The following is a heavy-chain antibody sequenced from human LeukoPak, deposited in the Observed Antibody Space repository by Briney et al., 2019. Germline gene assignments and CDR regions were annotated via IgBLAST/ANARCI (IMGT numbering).Heavy chain of an antibody. CDR2: ISSSSTYI. D-gene: IGHD6-13*01. CDR1: GFTFSSYS. J-gene: IGHJ6*02. CDR3: AKDLSSSSPYGMDV. V-gene: IGHV3-21*01. Sequence: PGGSLRLSCAASGFTFSSYSMNWVRQAPGKGLEWVSSISSSSTYIYYADSVKGRFTISRDNAKNSLYLQMNSLRAEDTAVYYCAKDLSSSSPYGMDVWGQGTTVTVSS.